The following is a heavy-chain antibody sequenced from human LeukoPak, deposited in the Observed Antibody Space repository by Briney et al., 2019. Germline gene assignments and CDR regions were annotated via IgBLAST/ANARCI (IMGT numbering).Heavy chain of an antibody. J-gene: IGHJ4*02. D-gene: IGHD2-2*01. CDR3: ARDDCSSSSCLTY. CDR2: INTDGSST. Sequence: GGSLRLSCAASGFTFSSYWMHWVRQAPGKGLVWVSRINTDGSSTNYADSVKGRFTISRKNTLYLQMNSLRAEDTAVYYCARDDCSSSSCLTYWGQGTLVTVSS. V-gene: IGHV3-74*01. CDR1: GFTFSSYW.